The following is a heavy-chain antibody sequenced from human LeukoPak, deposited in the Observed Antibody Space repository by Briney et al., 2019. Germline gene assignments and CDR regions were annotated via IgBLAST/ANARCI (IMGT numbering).Heavy chain of an antibody. J-gene: IGHJ3*02. Sequence: GRSLRLSCAASGFTFSHHPMHWVRQAPGKGLEWVANINQDGTTKYYRDFAKGRFTISRDNAQNSLYLQINSLRAEDTAVYYCAREKGTMIRAMAFEMWGQGTMVTVSS. D-gene: IGHD3-10*01. CDR1: GFTFSHHP. CDR3: AREKGTMIRAMAFEM. CDR2: INQDGTTK. V-gene: IGHV3-7*01.